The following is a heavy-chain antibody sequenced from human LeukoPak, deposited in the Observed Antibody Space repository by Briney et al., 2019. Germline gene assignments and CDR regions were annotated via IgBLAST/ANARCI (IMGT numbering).Heavy chain of an antibody. CDR2: IIPIFGTA. Sequence: SVKVSCNASGGTFSSYAISWVRQAPGQGLEWMRGIIPIFGTANYAQKFQGRVTITADESTSTAYMELSSLRSEDTAVYYCARAAVEYSSSSEYFQHWGQGTLVTVSS. V-gene: IGHV1-69*01. CDR1: GGTFSSYA. D-gene: IGHD6-6*01. CDR3: ARAAVEYSSSSEYFQH. J-gene: IGHJ1*01.